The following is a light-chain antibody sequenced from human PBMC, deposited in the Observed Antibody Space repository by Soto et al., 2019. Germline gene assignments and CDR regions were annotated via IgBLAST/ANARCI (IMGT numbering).Light chain of an antibody. CDR2: WAS. V-gene: IGKV4-1*01. J-gene: IGKJ3*01. Sequence: DIVLTQSPDSLAVSLGERATINCKSSQSVLYSSNNKNYLAWYQQKPGQPPKLLIYWASSRESGVPDRFRGCGSGTDFTLTISSLQAEDVAAYYCQQYYSIPLTFGPGTKVDIK. CDR3: QQYYSIPLT. CDR1: QSVLYSSNNKNY.